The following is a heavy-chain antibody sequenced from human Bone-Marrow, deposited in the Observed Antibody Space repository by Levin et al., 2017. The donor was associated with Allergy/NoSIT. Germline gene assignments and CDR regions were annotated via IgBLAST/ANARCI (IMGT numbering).Heavy chain of an antibody. CDR3: ATSPTSGY. V-gene: IGHV3-53*01. J-gene: IGHJ4*02. CDR2: IYSGGST. CDR1: GFTVSRNY. Sequence: GGSLRLSCAASGFTVSRNYMSWVRQAPGKGLEGVSIIYSGGSTYYTDSVKGRFTISRDSSKNTLYLQMNSLRAEDTAVYYCATSPTSGYWGEGSLVTVSS.